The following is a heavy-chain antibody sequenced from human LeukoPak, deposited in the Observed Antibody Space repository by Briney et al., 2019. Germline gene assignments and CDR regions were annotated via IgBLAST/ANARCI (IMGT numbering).Heavy chain of an antibody. V-gene: IGHV4-59*01. Sequence: SETLSLTCTVSGGSISSYYWSWIRQPPGKGLEWIGYIYYSGSTNYNPSLKSRVTISVDTSKNQFSLELSSVTAADTAVYYCARSPAGEVTASFDYWGQGTLVTVSS. CDR3: ARSPAGEVTASFDY. D-gene: IGHD2-21*02. CDR2: IYYSGST. CDR1: GGSISSYY. J-gene: IGHJ4*02.